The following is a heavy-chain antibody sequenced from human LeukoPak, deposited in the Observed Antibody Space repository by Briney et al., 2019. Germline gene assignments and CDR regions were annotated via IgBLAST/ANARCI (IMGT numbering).Heavy chain of an antibody. CDR1: GFTFSSYE. Sequence: GGSLRLSCAASGFTFSSYEMNWVRQAPGKGLEWVSSISRSATTIYYADSVKGRFTISRDNAKNSLYLRMNSLGAEDTAVYYCVRDHSGWSLDPWGQGTLVTVSS. V-gene: IGHV3-48*03. CDR2: ISRSATTI. J-gene: IGHJ5*02. CDR3: VRDHSGWSLDP. D-gene: IGHD6-19*01.